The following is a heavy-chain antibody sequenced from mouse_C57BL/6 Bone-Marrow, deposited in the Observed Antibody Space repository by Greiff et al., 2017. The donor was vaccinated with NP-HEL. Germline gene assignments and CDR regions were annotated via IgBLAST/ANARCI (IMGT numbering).Heavy chain of an antibody. CDR3: ARVYYGSSFYYAMDY. Sequence: QVQLQQSGPELVKPGASVKISCKASGYTFTDYYINWVKQRPGQGLEWIGWIFPGSGSTYYNEKFKGKATLTVDKSSSTAYMLLSSLTSEDSAVYFCARVYYGSSFYYAMDYWGQGTSVTVSS. J-gene: IGHJ4*01. CDR2: IFPGSGST. D-gene: IGHD1-1*01. CDR1: GYTFTDYY. V-gene: IGHV1-75*01.